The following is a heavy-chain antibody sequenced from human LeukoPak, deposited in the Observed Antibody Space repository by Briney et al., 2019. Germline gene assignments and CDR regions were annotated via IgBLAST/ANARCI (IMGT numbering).Heavy chain of an antibody. CDR1: GGSISSGSYY. CDR3: ARATAYYDFWSGYRETNYYYYYMDV. Sequence: SETLSLTCTVSGGSISSGSYYWSWIRQPAGKGLEWIGRSYTSGSTNYNPSLKSRVTISVDTSKNQFSLKLSSVTAADTAVYYCARATAYYDFWSGYRETNYYYYYMDVWGKGTTVTVSS. CDR2: SYTSGST. J-gene: IGHJ6*03. D-gene: IGHD3-3*01. V-gene: IGHV4-61*02.